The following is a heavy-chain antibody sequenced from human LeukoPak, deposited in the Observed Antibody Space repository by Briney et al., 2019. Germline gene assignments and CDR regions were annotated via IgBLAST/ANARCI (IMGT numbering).Heavy chain of an antibody. CDR2: IYSGGST. CDR3: AKDQKRGYSYGYLFYYYYMDV. V-gene: IGHV3-53*05. Sequence: GGSLRLSCAASGFTVSSNYMSWVRHAPGKGLEWGSVIYSGGSTYYADSAKGRFTISRDNSKNTLYLQMNSLRAEDTAVYYCAKDQKRGYSYGYLFYYYYMDVWGKGTTVTISS. D-gene: IGHD5-18*01. CDR1: GFTVSSNY. J-gene: IGHJ6*03.